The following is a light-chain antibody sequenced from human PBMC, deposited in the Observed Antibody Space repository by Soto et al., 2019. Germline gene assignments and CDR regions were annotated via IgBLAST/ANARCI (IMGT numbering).Light chain of an antibody. J-gene: IGKJ1*01. Sequence: DIQMTQSPSPLSASVGDRVTITCRASQTISRYLNWYQQKPGRAPKLLIYGASSLQSGVPSKFSGSGSGTAFTLTISSLQPEDFATYYCQQTYNTPWTFGQGTKVEIK. V-gene: IGKV1-39*01. CDR1: QTISRY. CDR3: QQTYNTPWT. CDR2: GAS.